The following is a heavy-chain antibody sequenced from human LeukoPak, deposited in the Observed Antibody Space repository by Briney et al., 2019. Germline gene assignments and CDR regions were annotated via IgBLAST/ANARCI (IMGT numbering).Heavy chain of an antibody. J-gene: IGHJ3*02. CDR1: GGSISSGSYY. Sequence: SQTLSLTRTVSGGSISSGSYYWSWIRQPAGKGLEWIGRIYTSGSTNYNPSLKSRVTISVDTSKNQFSLKLSSVTAADTAVYYCAITLYSSGWYARAFDIWGQGTMVTVSS. V-gene: IGHV4-61*02. CDR3: AITLYSSGWYARAFDI. CDR2: IYTSGST. D-gene: IGHD6-19*01.